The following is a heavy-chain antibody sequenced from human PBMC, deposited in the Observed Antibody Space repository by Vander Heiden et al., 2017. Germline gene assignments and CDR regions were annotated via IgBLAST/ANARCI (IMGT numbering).Heavy chain of an antibody. CDR1: GFTVSSNY. D-gene: IGHD3-22*01. CDR3: ARVVSDGYYYDSSGYFDY. J-gene: IGHJ4*02. V-gene: IGHV3-53*01. CDR2: IYSGGST. Sequence: EVQLVESGGGLIQPGGSLRLSCAASGFTVSSNYMSWVRQAPGKGLEWVSVIYSGGSTYYADSVKGRFTISRDNSKNTLYLQMNSLRAEDTAVYYCARVVSDGYYYDSSGYFDYWGQGTLVTVSS.